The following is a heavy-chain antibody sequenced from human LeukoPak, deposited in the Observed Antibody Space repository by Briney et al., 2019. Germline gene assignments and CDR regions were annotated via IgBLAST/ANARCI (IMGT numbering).Heavy chain of an antibody. J-gene: IGHJ4*02. Sequence: GGSLRLSCAASGFTFSNSWMSWVRQAPGKGLEWVGRIKSKTDGGTTDYAAPVKGRFTISRNDSKNTLYLQMNSLKTEDTAVYCCMDFGAEFDYWGQGTLVTVSS. CDR2: IKSKTDGGTT. CDR1: GFTFSNSW. CDR3: MDFGAEFDY. D-gene: IGHD3/OR15-3a*01. V-gene: IGHV3-15*01.